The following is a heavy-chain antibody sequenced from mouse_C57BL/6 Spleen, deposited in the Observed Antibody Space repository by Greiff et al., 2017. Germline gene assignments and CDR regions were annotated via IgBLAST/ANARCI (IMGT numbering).Heavy chain of an antibody. D-gene: IGHD1-1*01. CDR1: GFSLTSSG. Sequence: QVQLQQSGPGLVQPSQSLSITCTVSGFSLTSSGVHWVRQSPGKGLEWLGVIWRGGSTDYNAAFMSRLSITKDNSKSQVFFKMNSLQADDTAIYYCAKNGYYGSSYVRYYAMDYWGQGTSVTVSS. CDR2: IWRGGST. V-gene: IGHV2-5*01. CDR3: AKNGYYGSSYVRYYAMDY. J-gene: IGHJ4*01.